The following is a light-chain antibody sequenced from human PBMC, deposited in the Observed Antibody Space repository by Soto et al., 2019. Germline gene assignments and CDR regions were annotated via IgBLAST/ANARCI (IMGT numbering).Light chain of an antibody. Sequence: EIVLTQSPGTLSLSPGERATLSCRASESVRSSYLAWYQQKPGQAPRLLIYGASTRATGIPDRFTGSGSGTDFTLSVSRLEPGDFAVYYCQQYGTSPWTFGQGTKVDIK. J-gene: IGKJ1*01. CDR2: GAS. CDR3: QQYGTSPWT. V-gene: IGKV3-20*01. CDR1: ESVRSSY.